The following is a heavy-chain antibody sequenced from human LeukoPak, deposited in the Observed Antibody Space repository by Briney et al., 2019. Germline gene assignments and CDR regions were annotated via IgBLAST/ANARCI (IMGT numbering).Heavy chain of an antibody. CDR2: MIPILGIA. CDR1: GGTFSSYA. J-gene: IGHJ4*02. Sequence: RASVKVSCKASGGTFSSYAISWVRQAPGQGLEWMGRMIPILGIANYAQKFQGRVTITADTSTSTAYMELSSLRSEDTAVYYCAGGEERDGYRYWGQGTLVTVSS. CDR3: AGGEERDGYRY. V-gene: IGHV1-69*04. D-gene: IGHD5-24*01.